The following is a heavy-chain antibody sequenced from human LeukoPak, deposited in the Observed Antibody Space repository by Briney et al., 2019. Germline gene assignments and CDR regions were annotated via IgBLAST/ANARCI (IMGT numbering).Heavy chain of an antibody. CDR1: GGSFSGYY. V-gene: IGHV4-34*01. CDR3: ARRNSSIAARANFDY. Sequence: SETLSLTCAVYGGSFSGYYWSWIRQPPGKGLEWIGEINHSGSTNYSPSLKSRVTISVDTSKNQFSLKLSSVTAADTAVYYCARRNSSIAARANFDYWGQGTLVTVSS. D-gene: IGHD6-6*01. J-gene: IGHJ4*02. CDR2: INHSGST.